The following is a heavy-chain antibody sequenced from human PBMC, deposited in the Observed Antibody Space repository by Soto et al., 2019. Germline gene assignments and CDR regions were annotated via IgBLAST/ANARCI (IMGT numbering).Heavy chain of an antibody. CDR1: GYTLTELS. CDR3: ATDRAPEYYDILTGYSTMNWFDP. D-gene: IGHD3-9*01. CDR2: FDPEDGET. V-gene: IGHV1-24*01. Sequence: GASVKVSCKVSGYTLTELSMHWLRQAPGKGLEWMGGFDPEDGETIYAQKFQGRVTMTEDTSTDTAYMELSSLRSEDTAVYYCATDRAPEYYDILTGYSTMNWFDPWGQGTLVTVSS. J-gene: IGHJ5*02.